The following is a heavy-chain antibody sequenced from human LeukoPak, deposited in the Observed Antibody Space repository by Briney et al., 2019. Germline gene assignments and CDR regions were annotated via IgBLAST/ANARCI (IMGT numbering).Heavy chain of an antibody. CDR1: EFRFSIYA. CDR3: ADYRKPQGLDY. V-gene: IGHV3-23*01. Sequence: GGSLRLSCEVSEFRFSIYAMAGVRQAPGQGLEWVSAIDATGSDKYYTDSVKGRFTISRDNTKNTVYLQMNSLRVEDTAVYYCADYRKPQGLDYWGQGTLVTVSS. D-gene: IGHD1-14*01. J-gene: IGHJ4*02. CDR2: IDATGSDK.